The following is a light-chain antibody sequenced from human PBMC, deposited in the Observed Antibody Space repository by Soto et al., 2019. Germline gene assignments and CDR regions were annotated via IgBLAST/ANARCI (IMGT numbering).Light chain of an antibody. CDR3: CSYADSNTFV. J-gene: IGLJ1*01. V-gene: IGLV2-11*01. CDR1: NSDVGNYNY. CDR2: DVS. Sequence: QSALTQPRSVSGSPGQSVTISCTGTNSDVGNYNYVSWYQQHPGKAPKVMIYDVSKRPSGVPDRFSGSKSGNTASLTISGLQAEDEADYYCCSYADSNTFVFGTGTKLTVL.